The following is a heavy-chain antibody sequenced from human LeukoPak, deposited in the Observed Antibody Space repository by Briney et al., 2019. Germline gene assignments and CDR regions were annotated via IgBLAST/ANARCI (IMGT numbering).Heavy chain of an antibody. CDR2: IKQYGSEK. CDR3: ARDIPPYYYGSGSFNGDWFDP. CDR1: GFTFSSYW. J-gene: IGHJ5*02. V-gene: IGHV3-7*01. D-gene: IGHD3-10*01. Sequence: GGSLRLSCAASGFTFSSYWMSWVRQAPGKGLEWVSNIKQYGSEKYYVDSVKGRFTISRDNAKTSLYLQMNSLRAEDTAVYYCARDIPPYYYGSGSFNGDWFDPWGQGTLVTVSS.